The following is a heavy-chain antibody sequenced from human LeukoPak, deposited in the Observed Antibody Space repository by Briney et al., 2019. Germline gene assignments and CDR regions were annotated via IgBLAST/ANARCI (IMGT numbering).Heavy chain of an antibody. Sequence: PGRSLRLSCAASGFTFSSYAMHWVRQAPGKGLEWVAVISYDGSNKYYADSVKGRFTISRDNSKNTLYLQMNSLRAEDTAVYYCASGGVSTGYYFDYWGQGTLVTVSS. V-gene: IGHV3-30-3*01. D-gene: IGHD5/OR15-5a*01. CDR1: GFTFSSYA. CDR2: ISYDGSNK. CDR3: ASGGVSTGYYFDY. J-gene: IGHJ4*02.